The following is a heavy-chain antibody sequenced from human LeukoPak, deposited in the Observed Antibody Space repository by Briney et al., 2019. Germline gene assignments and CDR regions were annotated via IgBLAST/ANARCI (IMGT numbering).Heavy chain of an antibody. CDR3: AKDPFVYDFWSGYTKPRYYFDY. J-gene: IGHJ4*02. D-gene: IGHD3-3*01. V-gene: IGHV3-23*01. CDR1: GFTFSSYA. CDR2: ISGSGGST. Sequence: GGSLRLSCAASGFTFSSYAMSWVRQAPGKGLEWVSAISGSGGSTYYADSVKGRLTISRDNSKNTLYLQMNSLRAEDTAVYYCAKDPFVYDFWSGYTKPRYYFDYWGQGTLVTVSS.